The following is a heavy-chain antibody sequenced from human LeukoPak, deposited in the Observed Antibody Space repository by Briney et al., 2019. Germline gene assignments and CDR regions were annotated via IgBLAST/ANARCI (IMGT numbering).Heavy chain of an antibody. CDR3: AKEPLKDYDFWSGYPY. Sequence: GGSLRLSCVASGFTFDNYAMTWVRQAPGKGLECVSGISGSGSNTYQADSVKGRFTISRDNSKNTLYLQMNSLRAEDTAVYYCAKEPLKDYDFWSGYPYWGQGTLVTVSS. CDR1: GFTFDNYA. CDR2: ISGSGSNT. D-gene: IGHD3-3*01. J-gene: IGHJ4*02. V-gene: IGHV3-23*01.